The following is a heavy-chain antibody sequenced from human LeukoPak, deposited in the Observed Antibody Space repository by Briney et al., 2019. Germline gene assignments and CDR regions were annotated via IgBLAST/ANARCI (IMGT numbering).Heavy chain of an antibody. V-gene: IGHV4-39*07. CDR2: IYHSGST. CDR3: ARDGLWSSHFDY. D-gene: IGHD5-18*01. CDR1: SGSISNSNYY. J-gene: IGHJ4*02. Sequence: SETLSLTCTVSSGSISNSNYYWGWIRQPPGKGLEWIGSIYHSGSTYYNPSLKSRVTISVDTSKNQFSLKLSSVTAADTAVYYCARDGLWSSHFDYWGQGTLVTVSS.